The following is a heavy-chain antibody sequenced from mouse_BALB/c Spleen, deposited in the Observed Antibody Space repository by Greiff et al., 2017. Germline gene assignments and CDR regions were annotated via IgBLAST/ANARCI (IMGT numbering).Heavy chain of an antibody. Sequence: VQLKQSGPELVKPGASVKISCKASGYSFTGYFMNWVMQSHGKSLECIGRINPYKGDTFYNQKFKGKATLTVDKSSSTAHMELRSLASEDSAVYYWASGNYWFAYWGQGTLVTVSA. CDR1: GYSFTGYF. J-gene: IGHJ3*01. CDR3: ASGNYWFAY. D-gene: IGHD2-1*01. V-gene: IGHV1-20*02. CDR2: INPYKGDT.